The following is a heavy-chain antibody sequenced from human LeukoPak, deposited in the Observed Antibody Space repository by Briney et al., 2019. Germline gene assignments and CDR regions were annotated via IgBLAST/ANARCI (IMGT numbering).Heavy chain of an antibody. CDR2: ISAYNGNT. J-gene: IGHJ6*02. CDR3: ARDHEATVTTNYYYYGMDV. V-gene: IGHV1-18*01. Sequence: GASVKVSCKASGYTFTSYGISWVRQAPGQGLEWMGWISAYNGNTNYAQKLQGRVTMTTDTSTSTAYMELRSLRSDDTAVYYCARDHEATVTTNYYYYGMDVWGQGTTVTVSS. D-gene: IGHD4-17*01. CDR1: GYTFTSYG.